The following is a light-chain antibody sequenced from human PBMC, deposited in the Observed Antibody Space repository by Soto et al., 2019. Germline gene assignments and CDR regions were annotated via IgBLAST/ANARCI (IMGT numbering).Light chain of an antibody. CDR1: QGISSC. V-gene: IGKV1-12*01. J-gene: IGKJ4*01. Sequence: DIQMTQSPSSVSASVGDRVTITCQASQGISSCLAWYKQKPGKAPNLLIHTASSLQSGVPSRLSGSGTGTDFPLTNSSLQPEDFATYYCQQANSFPLTFGGGTKVEIK. CDR2: TAS. CDR3: QQANSFPLT.